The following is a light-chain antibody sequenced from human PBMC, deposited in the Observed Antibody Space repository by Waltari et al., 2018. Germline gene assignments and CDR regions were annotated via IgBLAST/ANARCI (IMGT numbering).Light chain of an antibody. CDR1: QSVNNF. Sequence: EVVLTQTPATLSLSPGERATLPCRASQSVNNFVGWYQQKSGQAPRLLIYDASNRAAGIPARFRGSGSVTELTLTIASLEPEDFAIYYCQQRSNLLTFGGGTKVEIK. CDR2: DAS. J-gene: IGKJ4*01. CDR3: QQRSNLLT. V-gene: IGKV3-11*01.